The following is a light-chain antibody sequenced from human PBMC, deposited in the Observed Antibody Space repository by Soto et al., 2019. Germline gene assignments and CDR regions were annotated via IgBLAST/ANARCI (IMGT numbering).Light chain of an antibody. Sequence: SYELTEPPEVSVSPGQTASITYSGDKLGDKYACWYQQKPGQSPVLVIYQDSKRPSGIPERFSGSNSGNTATLTISGTQAMDEADYYCQAWDSSTAVFGGGTQLTVL. V-gene: IGLV3-1*01. CDR1: KLGDKY. J-gene: IGLJ7*01. CDR3: QAWDSSTAV. CDR2: QDS.